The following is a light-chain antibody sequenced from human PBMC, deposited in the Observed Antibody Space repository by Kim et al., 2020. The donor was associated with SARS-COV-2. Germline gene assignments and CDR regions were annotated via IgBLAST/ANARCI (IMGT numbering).Light chain of an antibody. CDR1: QSISSW. J-gene: IGKJ2*01. Sequence: SASVGDRVTITCRASQSISSWLAWYQQKPGKAPKLLNYKASSLESGVPSRFSGSGSGTEFTLTISSLQPDDFATYYCQQYNSYSYTFGQVTKLEI. V-gene: IGKV1-5*03. CDR2: KAS. CDR3: QQYNSYSYT.